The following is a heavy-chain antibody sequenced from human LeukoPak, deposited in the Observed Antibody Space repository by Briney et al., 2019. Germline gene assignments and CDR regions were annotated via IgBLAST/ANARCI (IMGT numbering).Heavy chain of an antibody. D-gene: IGHD1-26*01. CDR2: VSDSGGST. Sequence: GSLRLSCAASGFTFSSYAMSWVRQAPGKGLEWVSTVSDSGGSTYYAVSVKGRFTISRDNPKNTLYLQMNSLRAEDTAVYYCAKDWDRSGGYYFDSWGQGTLVTVSS. CDR3: AKDWDRSGGYYFDS. CDR1: GFTFSSYA. J-gene: IGHJ4*02. V-gene: IGHV3-23*01.